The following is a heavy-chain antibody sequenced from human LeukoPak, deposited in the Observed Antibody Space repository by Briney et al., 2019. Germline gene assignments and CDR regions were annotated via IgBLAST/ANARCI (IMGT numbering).Heavy chain of an antibody. D-gene: IGHD5/OR15-5a*01. J-gene: IGHJ4*02. V-gene: IGHV4-59*01. Sequence: SEPLSLTCTVSGASISSYFWNWIRQPPGQRLQWIGYMSNTGITKYNPSLKSRVTISADTSKNQFSLILNSVTTADTAVYYCAKASVSTAVLFDSWGQGTLVAVSS. CDR2: MSNTGIT. CDR1: GASISSYF. CDR3: AKASVSTAVLFDS.